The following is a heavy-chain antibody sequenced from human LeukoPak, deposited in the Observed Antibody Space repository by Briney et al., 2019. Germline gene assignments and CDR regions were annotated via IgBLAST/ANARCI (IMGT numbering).Heavy chain of an antibody. Sequence: PSQTLSLTCIVSGGSISNSGYYWRWIRQHPGKGLEWIGYIYHSGNNYYNPSLKSRVIISVDTSKNQFSLKLNSVTAADTAVYYCARDSSGGYGFIDYWGQGSLVTVSS. J-gene: IGHJ4*02. D-gene: IGHD5-12*01. CDR2: IYHSGNN. CDR1: GGSISNSGYY. CDR3: ARDSSGGYGFIDY. V-gene: IGHV4-31*03.